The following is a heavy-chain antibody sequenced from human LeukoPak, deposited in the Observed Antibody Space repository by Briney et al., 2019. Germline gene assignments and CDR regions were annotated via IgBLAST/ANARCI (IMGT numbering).Heavy chain of an antibody. Sequence: ASVKVSRKVSGYTLTELSMHWVRQAPGKGLEWMGRINPNSGGTNYAQKFQGRVTMTRDTSISTAYMELSRLRSDDTAVYYCARLAVVTDSRPFDYWGQGTLVTVSS. CDR1: GYTLTELS. J-gene: IGHJ4*02. V-gene: IGHV1-2*06. D-gene: IGHD2-21*02. CDR3: ARLAVVTDSRPFDY. CDR2: INPNSGGT.